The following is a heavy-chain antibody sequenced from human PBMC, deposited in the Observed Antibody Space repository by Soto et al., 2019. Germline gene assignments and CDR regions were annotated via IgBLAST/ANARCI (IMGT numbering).Heavy chain of an antibody. CDR2: IYFSGST. V-gene: IGHV4-39*01. CDR1: GGSIISSSYY. CDR3: AITESTSWGHDY. D-gene: IGHD6-13*01. Sequence: QLQLQESGPGLVKPSETLSLTCTVSGGSIISSSYYWGWIRQPPGKGLEWIGSIYFSGSTYYNPFLKSRITISVDRATNQFSLKLSSVTASDTARYYWAITESTSWGHDYWGQGTLVTVPS. J-gene: IGHJ4*02.